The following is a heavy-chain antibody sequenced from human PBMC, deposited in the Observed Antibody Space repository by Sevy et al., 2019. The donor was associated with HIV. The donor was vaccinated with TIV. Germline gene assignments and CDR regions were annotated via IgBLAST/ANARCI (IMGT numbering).Heavy chain of an antibody. CDR2: IWFDGSNT. Sequence: GGSLRLSCAASGFTFSTYGMRWVLQAPGKGLEWVAVIWFDGSNTYYADSVKGRFTISRDIAKNTLHLQMNSLRAEDTAVYYCARDLEFYDYGDYGPAFMPDYWGQRTLVTVSS. D-gene: IGHD4-17*01. V-gene: IGHV3-33*01. J-gene: IGHJ4*02. CDR3: ARDLEFYDYGDYGPAFMPDY. CDR1: GFTFSTYG.